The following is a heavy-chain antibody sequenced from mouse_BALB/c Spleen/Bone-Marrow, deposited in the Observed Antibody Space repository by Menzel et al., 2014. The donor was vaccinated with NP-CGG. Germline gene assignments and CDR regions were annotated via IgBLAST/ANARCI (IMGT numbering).Heavy chain of an antibody. J-gene: IGHJ3*01. CDR2: ISGGGSYT. CDR1: GFSFNSYG. Sequence: EVQRVESGGGLVKSGGSLKLSCAASGFSFNSYGMSWVRQTPEKRLEWVATISGGGSYTFYPDSVKGRFTISRDNAKNNLFLQLSSLRSEVTALYYCARHAYYDQTEVSFVYWGQGTLVTVSA. D-gene: IGHD2-4*01. V-gene: IGHV5-9-2*01. CDR3: ARHAYYDQTEVSFVY.